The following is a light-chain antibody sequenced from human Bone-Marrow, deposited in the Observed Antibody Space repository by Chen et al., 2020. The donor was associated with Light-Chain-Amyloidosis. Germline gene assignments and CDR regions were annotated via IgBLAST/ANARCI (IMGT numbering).Light chain of an antibody. CDR2: WAS. CDR1: QNLLYHSNNKNY. J-gene: IGKJ3*01. V-gene: IGKV4-1*01. CDR3: QQYYSAPLT. Sequence: IGITTPPDPLAVSLGARAPINCKSSQNLLYHSNNKNYMAWYQQKAGQPPKLLIKWASIRKSGVPDRFSGSGSGTDFTLTISSLQSEDVAVYYCQQYYSAPLTFGPGTKVEIK.